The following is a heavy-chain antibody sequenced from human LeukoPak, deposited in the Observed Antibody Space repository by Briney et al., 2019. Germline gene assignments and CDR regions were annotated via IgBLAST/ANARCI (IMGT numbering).Heavy chain of an antibody. V-gene: IGHV3-30*04. J-gene: IGHJ4*02. Sequence: PGRSLRLSCAASGFTFNSYAVHWVRQAPGKGLEWVAVISYDGSINCYSASVKGRFTISRDNSKNTLYLQMNSLRADDTALYFCARDRRYCSGGSCYFDYFFDYWGQGTLVTVSS. CDR3: ARDRRYCSGGSCYFDYFFDY. CDR2: ISYDGSIN. D-gene: IGHD2-15*01. CDR1: GFTFNSYA.